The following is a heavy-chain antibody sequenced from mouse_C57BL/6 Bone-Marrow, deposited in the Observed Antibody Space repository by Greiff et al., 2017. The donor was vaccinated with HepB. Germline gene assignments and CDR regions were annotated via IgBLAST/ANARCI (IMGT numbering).Heavy chain of an antibody. D-gene: IGHD1-1*01. J-gene: IGHJ1*03. CDR1: GFNIKDDY. CDR2: IDPENGDT. Sequence: EVQLQESGAELVRPGASVKLSCTASGFNIKDDYMHWVKQRPEQGLEWIGWIDPENGDTEYAAKFQGKATITADTSSNTAYLQLSSLTSEDTAVYYCTTTVVAFYWCFGVWGTGTTVTVSS. CDR3: TTTVVAFYWCFGV. V-gene: IGHV14-4*01.